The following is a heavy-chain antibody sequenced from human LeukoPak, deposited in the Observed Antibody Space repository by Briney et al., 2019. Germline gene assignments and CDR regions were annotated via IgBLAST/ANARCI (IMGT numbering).Heavy chain of an antibody. CDR3: AKIPDVSDY. V-gene: IGHV3-23*01. Sequence: GGSLRLSCAVSGFTFSSYAMIWVPQAPGRGLVWVSSIGASGDSIYYTDSVKGRFTISRDNSKNSLYLQMSSLRVEDTAVYYCAKIPDVSDYWGQGTLVTVSS. J-gene: IGHJ4*02. CDR1: GFTFSSYA. CDR2: IGASGDSI.